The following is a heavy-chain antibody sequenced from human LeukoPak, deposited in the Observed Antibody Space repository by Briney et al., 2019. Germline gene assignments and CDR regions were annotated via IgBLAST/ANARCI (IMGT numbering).Heavy chain of an antibody. D-gene: IGHD2-2*01. CDR1: GFTFSSYS. Sequence: GGSLRLSCAASGFTFSSYSMNWVRQAPGKGLEWVSSISSSSSYIYYADSVKGRFTISRDNAKNSLYLQMNSLRAEDTAVYYCASMAPIVVLPAGMPGVIPWGQGTLVSVSS. CDR3: ASMAPIVVLPAGMPGVIP. J-gene: IGHJ5*02. CDR2: ISSSSSYI. V-gene: IGHV3-21*01.